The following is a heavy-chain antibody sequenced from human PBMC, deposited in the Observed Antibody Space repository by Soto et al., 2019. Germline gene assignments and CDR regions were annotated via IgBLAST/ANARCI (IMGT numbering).Heavy chain of an antibody. J-gene: IGHJ4*02. CDR2: IYHTGST. V-gene: IGHV4-31*03. Sequence: SETLSLTCSVSGGSISTVGHYWTWIRQPPGKGLEWIGSIYHTGSTYYSKSLRSRLTMSVDTSKSQFSLRPSSVTAADTAVYYCARATGTLRSRNCDYWGQGSLVTVS. D-gene: IGHD1-1*01. CDR1: GGSISTVGHY. CDR3: ARATGTLRSRNCDY.